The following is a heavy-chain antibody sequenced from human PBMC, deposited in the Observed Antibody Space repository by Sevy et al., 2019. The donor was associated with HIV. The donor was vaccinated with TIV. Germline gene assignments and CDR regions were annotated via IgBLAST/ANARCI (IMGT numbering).Heavy chain of an antibody. CDR1: GFTFSSYA. Sequence: GGSLRLSCAASGFTFSSYAMHWVRQAPGKGLEWVAVISYDGSNKYCADSVKGRFTISRDNSKNTLYLQMNSLRAEDTAVYYCARSSGRWGNFDYWGQGTLVTVSS. D-gene: IGHD1-26*01. CDR3: ARSSGRWGNFDY. J-gene: IGHJ4*02. V-gene: IGHV3-30-3*01. CDR2: ISYDGSNK.